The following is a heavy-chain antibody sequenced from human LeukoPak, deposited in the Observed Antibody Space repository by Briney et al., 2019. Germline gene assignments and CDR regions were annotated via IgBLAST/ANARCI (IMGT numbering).Heavy chain of an antibody. J-gene: IGHJ3*01. CDR2: IYYSGST. CDR3: SSRTGYYYNAFDV. CDR1: GGSISSGGYY. D-gene: IGHD3-22*01. Sequence: SETLSLTCIVSGGSISSGGYYWSWVRQHPGKGLEWIGYIYYSGSTYYNPSLKSRVTISVDTSKNQFALKLTSVSAADTAVYYCSSRTGYYYNAFDVWGQGTMVTVSS. V-gene: IGHV4-31*03.